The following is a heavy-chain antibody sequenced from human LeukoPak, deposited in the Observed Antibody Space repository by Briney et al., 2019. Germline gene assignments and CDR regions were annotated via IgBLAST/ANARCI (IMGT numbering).Heavy chain of an antibody. CDR3: AKEGGATRSFDY. D-gene: IGHD1-26*01. Sequence: PGGSLRLSCAASEFTFSSYGMHWVRQAPGKGLEWVAFIRYDGSNKYYADSVKGRFTISRDNSKNTLYLQMNSLRAEDTAVYYCAKEGGATRSFDYWGQGTLVTVSS. V-gene: IGHV3-30*02. CDR1: EFTFSSYG. CDR2: IRYDGSNK. J-gene: IGHJ4*02.